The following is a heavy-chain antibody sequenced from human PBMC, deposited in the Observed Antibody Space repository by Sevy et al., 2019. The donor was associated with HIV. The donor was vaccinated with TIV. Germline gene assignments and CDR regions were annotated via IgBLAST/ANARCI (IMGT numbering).Heavy chain of an antibody. CDR1: GFTFRSYA. CDR3: AKDYYDGSGYYPQGAFDI. V-gene: IGHV3-23*01. J-gene: IGHJ3*02. Sequence: GGSLRLSCAASGFTFRSYAMKWVRQAPGKGLEWVSCISGSGGNTYYADSVKGRYTISRDNSKNTLYLQMNSLRAEDTAVYSCAKDYYDGSGYYPQGAFDIWGQGTMVTVSS. D-gene: IGHD3-22*01. CDR2: ISGSGGNT.